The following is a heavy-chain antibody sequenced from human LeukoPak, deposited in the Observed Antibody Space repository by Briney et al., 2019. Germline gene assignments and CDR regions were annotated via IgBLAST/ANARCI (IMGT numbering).Heavy chain of an antibody. CDR1: GFSFSNAW. CDR2: IKSKTHGGTT. Sequence: KTGGSLRLSCAASGFSFSNAWMSWVRQAPGKGLEWVGRIKSKTHGGTTDYAAPVKGRFTISRDDSKDTLYLQMNALKTEDTAVYYCSTDEWSWGQGTLVTVS. CDR3: STDEWS. J-gene: IGHJ4*02. D-gene: IGHD3-3*01. V-gene: IGHV3-15*01.